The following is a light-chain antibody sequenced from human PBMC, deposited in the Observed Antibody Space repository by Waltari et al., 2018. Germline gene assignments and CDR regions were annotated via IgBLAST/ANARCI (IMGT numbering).Light chain of an antibody. CDR3: YSYAGSYTLYV. CDR1: SSGIGGSNA. Sequence: QSALTQPRSVSGSPGQSVTISCTGTSSGIGGSNAVVSYQKYPGKAPKLLIYAVNQRPSGVPDRFSGSKSGNTASLTISGLQAEEEADYYCYSYAGSYTLYVFGTGTEVTVL. V-gene: IGLV2-11*01. J-gene: IGLJ1*01. CDR2: AVN.